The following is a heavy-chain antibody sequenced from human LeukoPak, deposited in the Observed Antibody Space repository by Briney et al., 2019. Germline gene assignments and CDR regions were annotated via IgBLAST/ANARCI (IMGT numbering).Heavy chain of an antibody. J-gene: IGHJ4*02. CDR2: IDHSGYT. Sequence: PSETLSLTCAVYGGSFSGYYWSWIRQPPGKGLEWIGEIDHSGYTKYNVSLKSRVTISVDTSKNQFSLKLSSATAADTAVYYCARDSVSGTSSSWYEYFEYWGQGTLVTVSS. CDR3: ARDSVSGTSSSWYEYFEY. D-gene: IGHD6-13*01. V-gene: IGHV4-34*01. CDR1: GGSFSGYY.